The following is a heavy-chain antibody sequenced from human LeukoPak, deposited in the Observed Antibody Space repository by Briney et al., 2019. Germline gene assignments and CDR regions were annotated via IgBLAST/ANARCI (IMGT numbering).Heavy chain of an antibody. Sequence: PGGFLRLSCAASGFTFSSYWMSWVRQAPGKGLEWVANIKQDGSEKYYVDSVKGRFTISRDNAKNSLYLQMNSLRAEDTAVYYCAREDTAMPMDVWGKGTTVTVSS. J-gene: IGHJ6*04. V-gene: IGHV3-7*01. CDR2: IKQDGSEK. CDR3: AREDTAMPMDV. CDR1: GFTFSSYW. D-gene: IGHD5-18*01.